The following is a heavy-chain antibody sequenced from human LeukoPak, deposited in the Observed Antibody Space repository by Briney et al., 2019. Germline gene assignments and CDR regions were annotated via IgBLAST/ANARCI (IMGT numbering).Heavy chain of an antibody. D-gene: IGHD5-18*01. Sequence: SETLSLTCTVSGGSISSNGYYWGWIRQPPGKGLGCIATIYYSGSAYYNPSLESRVTISVDTSKNQFSLKLTSVTAADTAVYYCARPRGNSYGYIDSWGQGTPVTVSS. CDR2: IYYSGSA. J-gene: IGHJ4*02. CDR3: ARPRGNSYGYIDS. V-gene: IGHV4-39*01. CDR1: GGSISSNGYY.